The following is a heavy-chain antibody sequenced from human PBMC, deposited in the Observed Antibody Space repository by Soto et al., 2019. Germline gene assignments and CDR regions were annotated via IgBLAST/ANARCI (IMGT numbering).Heavy chain of an antibody. Sequence: SETLSLTCTVSGGSISSYYWSWIRQPPGKGLEWIGYIYYSGSTNYNPSLKSRVTISVDTSKNQFSLKLSSVTAADTAVYYCARLDYGEDVYYFDYWGQGTLVTVSS. V-gene: IGHV4-59*08. CDR3: ARLDYGEDVYYFDY. D-gene: IGHD4-17*01. J-gene: IGHJ4*02. CDR2: IYYSGST. CDR1: GGSISSYY.